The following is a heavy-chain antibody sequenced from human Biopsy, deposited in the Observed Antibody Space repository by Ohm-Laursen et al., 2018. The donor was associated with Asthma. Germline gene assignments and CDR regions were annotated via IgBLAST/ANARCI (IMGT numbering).Heavy chain of an antibody. Sequence: TLSLTCTVSGDSIISGGCCWNWIRQHPGKGLEWIGYIHHSGTSYFNPSLKSRVSFSRDTSKNQFSLRLSSVTAADTAVYYCARSPYYYGLLGPTRGFGVYAAWGHGTLVTVSS. CDR1: GDSIISGGCC. J-gene: IGHJ3*01. CDR2: IHHSGTS. V-gene: IGHV4-31*03. CDR3: ARSPYYYGLLGPTRGFGVYAA. D-gene: IGHD3-10*01.